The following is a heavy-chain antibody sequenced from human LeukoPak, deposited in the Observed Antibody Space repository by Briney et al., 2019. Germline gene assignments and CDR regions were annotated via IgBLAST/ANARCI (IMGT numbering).Heavy chain of an antibody. Sequence: PGGSLRLSCAASGFTFSSYWMHWVRQAPGKGLVWVLRINSDGSSTSYADSVKGRFTISRDNAKNTLYLQMNSLRAEDTAVYYCARSEGGWLDYWGQGTLVTVSS. CDR2: INSDGSST. V-gene: IGHV3-74*01. J-gene: IGHJ4*02. CDR3: ARSEGGWLDY. CDR1: GFTFSSYW. D-gene: IGHD6-19*01.